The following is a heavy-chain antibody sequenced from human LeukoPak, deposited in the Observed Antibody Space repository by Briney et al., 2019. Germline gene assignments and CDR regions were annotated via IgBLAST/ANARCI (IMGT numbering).Heavy chain of an antibody. D-gene: IGHD3-22*01. V-gene: IGHV4-34*01. CDR3: ARAKNYYYDSSGYYYVSKPFAY. CDR2: INHSGST. Sequence: SETLSLTCAVYGGSFSGYYWSWIRQPPGKGLEWIGEINHSGSTNYNPSLKSRVTISVDTSKNQFSLKLSSVTAADTAVYYCARAKNYYYDSSGYYYVSKPFAYWGQGTLVTVSS. CDR1: GGSFSGYY. J-gene: IGHJ4*02.